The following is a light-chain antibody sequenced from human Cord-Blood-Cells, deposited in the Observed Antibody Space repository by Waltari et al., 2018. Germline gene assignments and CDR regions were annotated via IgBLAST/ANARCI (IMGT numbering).Light chain of an antibody. CDR1: QSVVYNSNNKNY. Sequence: DIVMTQSPDSLAVSLGERATINCNSSQSVVYNSNNKNYLAWYQQKPGQPPKLLIYCASTRESGVPDRFSCSGSGTDSGLTISSLQAEDVAVYYCQKYYSSPYTFGQGTKLEIK. CDR2: CAS. CDR3: QKYYSSPYT. V-gene: IGKV4-1*01. J-gene: IGKJ2*01.